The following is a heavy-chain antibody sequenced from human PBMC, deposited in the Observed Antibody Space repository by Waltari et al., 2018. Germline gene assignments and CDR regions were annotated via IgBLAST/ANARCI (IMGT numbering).Heavy chain of an antibody. Sequence: QVQLVESGGGVVQPGGSLRLSCAASGFSFSNHGVHWVRQAPGRVQEWGAIVSYDGINKHDADSVKGRFTISKDNSNNMLYLQMNSLRAEDTAVYYCAKGADSSGYYSNWFDPWGQGTLVTVSS. CDR2: VSYDGINK. CDR3: AKGADSSGYYSNWFDP. D-gene: IGHD3-22*01. CDR1: GFSFSNHG. J-gene: IGHJ5*02. V-gene: IGHV3-30*02.